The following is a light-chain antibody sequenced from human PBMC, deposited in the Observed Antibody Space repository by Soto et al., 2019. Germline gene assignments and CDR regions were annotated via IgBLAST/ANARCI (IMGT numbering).Light chain of an antibody. CDR3: QQRSDWPLT. Sequence: ESVLTQSPGTLSLSPGERATLSCRASQSVSNYLAWYQQKPGQAPRLLIYDAYKRAAGIQARFSGSGSGTDFTLTIRRLEPEDFAVYYCQQRSDWPLTFGGGTKVDIK. V-gene: IGKV3-11*01. CDR1: QSVSNY. J-gene: IGKJ4*01. CDR2: DAY.